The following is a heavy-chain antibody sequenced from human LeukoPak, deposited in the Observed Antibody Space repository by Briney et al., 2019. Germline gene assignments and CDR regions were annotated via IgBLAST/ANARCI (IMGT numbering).Heavy chain of an antibody. V-gene: IGHV1-18*01. Sequence: ASVKVSCKASGYTFTSYGISWVRQAPGQGLEWMGWISAYNSNTNYAQKLQGRVTMTTDTSTSTAYMELRSLRSDDTAVYYCARDLYSSGWYPPEFDPWGQGTLVTVSS. D-gene: IGHD6-19*01. J-gene: IGHJ5*02. CDR2: ISAYNSNT. CDR3: ARDLYSSGWYPPEFDP. CDR1: GYTFTSYG.